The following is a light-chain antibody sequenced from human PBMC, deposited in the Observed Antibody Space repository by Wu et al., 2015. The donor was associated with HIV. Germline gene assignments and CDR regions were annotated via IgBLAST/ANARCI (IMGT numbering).Light chain of an antibody. CDR2: DAS. CDR3: QQLNSYPYS. Sequence: EIVLTQSPATLSLSPGERATLSCRASQSVNTYLAWYQQKPGQAPRLLIYDASNRATGIPARFSGSGSGTDFTLTISSLEPEDFAIYYCQQLNSYPYSFGQGTKAGDQT. V-gene: IGKV3-11*01. J-gene: IGKJ2*03. CDR1: QSVNTY.